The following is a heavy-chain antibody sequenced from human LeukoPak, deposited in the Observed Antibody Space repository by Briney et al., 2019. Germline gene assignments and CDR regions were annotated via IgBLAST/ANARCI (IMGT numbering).Heavy chain of an antibody. CDR2: IGGSGVNT. J-gene: IGHJ4*02. V-gene: IGHV3-23*01. CDR1: GFTFSSYV. CDR3: AKAAAHYATDN. Sequence: GGSLRLSCAASGFTFSSYVMSWVRQAPGKGLEWVSGIGGSGVNTVYADSVKGRFTISRDNSKNTLYLQMNSLRAEDSAVYYCAKAAAHYATDNWGQGALVTVSS. D-gene: IGHD3-16*01.